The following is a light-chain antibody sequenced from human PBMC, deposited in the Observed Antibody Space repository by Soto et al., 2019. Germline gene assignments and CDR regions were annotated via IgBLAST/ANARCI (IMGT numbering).Light chain of an antibody. V-gene: IGLV3-1*01. J-gene: IGLJ2*01. CDR3: QTWDSSTVI. Sequence: SYELTQPPSVSVSPGQTASITCFGDKLGDKFACWFQQKPGQSPVLVISQDTKRPSGIPERFSGSNSGNTATLTISGTQAMDEADYYCQTWDSSTVIFGGGTKVTVL. CDR2: QDT. CDR1: KLGDKF.